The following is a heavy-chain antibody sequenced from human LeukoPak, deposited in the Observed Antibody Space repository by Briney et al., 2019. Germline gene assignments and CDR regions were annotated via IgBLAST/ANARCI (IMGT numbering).Heavy chain of an antibody. D-gene: IGHD5-24*01. CDR2: MYYSGNT. CDR1: GGSISSSSHS. V-gene: IGHV4-39*01. J-gene: IGHJ5*02. CDR3: ARSRDGNNIDT. Sequence: SETLSLTCTVSGGSISSSSHSWGWIRQPPGKGLEWIGSMYYSGNTYYNSSLKSRLTISVDTSKNQFSLKVTSVTAADTAVYYCARSRDGNNIDTWGQGTLVTVSS.